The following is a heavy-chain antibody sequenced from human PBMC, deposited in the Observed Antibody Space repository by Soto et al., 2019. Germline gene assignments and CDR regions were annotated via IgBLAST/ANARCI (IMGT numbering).Heavy chain of an antibody. Sequence: QVQLQESSLGLVKPSETLSLTCTVSGGSISSFHWSWIRQPPGKGLEWIGYVYYTGSTNYNPSFRSRVTISVDTSKNQFSLKLTSVTAADTAVYYCVRWVGHFDFWGQGTLVTVSS. V-gene: IGHV4-59*03. D-gene: IGHD1-26*01. CDR2: VYYTGST. J-gene: IGHJ4*02. CDR3: VRWVGHFDF. CDR1: GGSISSFH.